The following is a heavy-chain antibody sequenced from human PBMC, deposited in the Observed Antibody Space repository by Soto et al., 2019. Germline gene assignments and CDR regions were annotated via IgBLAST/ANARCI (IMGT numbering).Heavy chain of an antibody. D-gene: IGHD2-8*01. J-gene: IGHJ6*02. CDR1: GGTFSSYA. CDR2: IIPIFGTA. Sequence: QVQLVQSGAEVKKPGSSVKVSCKASGGTFSSYAISWVRQAPGQGLEWMGGIIPIFGTANYAQKFQGRVTITADESTSTAYMELSSLRSEDTAVYYCARGAAPVLMVYAIRDYYYGMDVWGQGTTVTVSS. CDR3: ARGAAPVLMVYAIRDYYYGMDV. V-gene: IGHV1-69*01.